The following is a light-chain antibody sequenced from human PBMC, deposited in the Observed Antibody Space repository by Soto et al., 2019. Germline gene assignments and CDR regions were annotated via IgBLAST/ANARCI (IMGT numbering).Light chain of an antibody. CDR2: EVS. Sequence: QSALTQPASVSGSPGQSITISCTGTSSDVGGYNYVSWYQQHPGKAPKLMIYEVSNRPSGVSNRFSGSKSGNTASLTISGLQAEDEAEYYCNSYRSSSTPVFGGGTKVTVL. CDR1: SSDVGGYNY. V-gene: IGLV2-14*01. CDR3: NSYRSSSTPV. J-gene: IGLJ3*02.